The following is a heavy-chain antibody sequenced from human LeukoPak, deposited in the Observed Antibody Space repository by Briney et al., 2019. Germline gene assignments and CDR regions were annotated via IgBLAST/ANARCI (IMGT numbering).Heavy chain of an antibody. CDR2: FYTEDGET. J-gene: IGHJ6*02. CDR1: GYTLTQLS. D-gene: IGHD1-26*01. Sequence: ASVKASCSVSGYTLTQLSIHWGRQAPRHGGGGWGGFYTEDGETIYAQKFKGRVTMTEDTSKDTVYLELSSLRSEDTAVYYCATIGSRYYYYYGMDVWGQGPTVTVSS. CDR3: ATIGSRYYYYYGMDV. V-gene: IGHV1-24*01.